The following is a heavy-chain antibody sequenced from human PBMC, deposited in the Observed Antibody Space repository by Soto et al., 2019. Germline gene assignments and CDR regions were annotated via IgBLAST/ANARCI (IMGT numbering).Heavy chain of an antibody. CDR3: ARLPTGFPNWFDP. V-gene: IGHV4-39*01. Sequence: SETLSLTCPVSGASISSSCCTWGWLRQPPEKGLEWIGTISYSGNTYYNPSLKSRVTISADMSKNQFSLQLTSVTAADTAVYYCARLPTGFPNWFDPWGQGTLVTVS. J-gene: IGHJ5*02. D-gene: IGHD4-4*01. CDR1: GASISSSCCT. CDR2: ISYSGNT.